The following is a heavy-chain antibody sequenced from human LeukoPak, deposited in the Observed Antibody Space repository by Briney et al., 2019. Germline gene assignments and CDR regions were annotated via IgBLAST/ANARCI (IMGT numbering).Heavy chain of an antibody. CDR3: ARDWVRGVIISDY. J-gene: IGHJ4*02. V-gene: IGHV3-11*06. Sequence: GGSLRLSCAASGFTFSDYYMSWIRQAPGKGLEWVSSISSSSSYIYYADSVKGRFTISRDNAKNSLYLQMNSLRAEDTAVYYCARDWVRGVIISDYWGQGTLVTVSS. CDR2: ISSSSSYI. CDR1: GFTFSDYY. D-gene: IGHD3-10*01.